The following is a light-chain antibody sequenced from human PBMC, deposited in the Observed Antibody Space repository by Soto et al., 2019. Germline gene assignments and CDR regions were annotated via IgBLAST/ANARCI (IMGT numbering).Light chain of an antibody. Sequence: EIVLTQSPATLSLSPGERATLSCRASQSVGSFLAWYQQKPGQAPRLLIYDASNRATGIPARFSGSGSGTDFTLTISSLEPEDFAVYYCQQRSNWPITLGQGTRLEIK. CDR1: QSVGSF. J-gene: IGKJ5*01. CDR2: DAS. CDR3: QQRSNWPIT. V-gene: IGKV3-11*01.